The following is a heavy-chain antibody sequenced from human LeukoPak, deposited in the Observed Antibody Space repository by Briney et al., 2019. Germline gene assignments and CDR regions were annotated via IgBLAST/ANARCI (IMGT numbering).Heavy chain of an antibody. Sequence: SETLSLTCAVYGGSFSGYYWSWIRQPPGKGLEWIGEINHSGSTNYNPSLKSRVTISVDTSKNQFSLKLSSVTAADTAVYYCARATRRYYYYGMDVWGQRTTVTVSS. CDR1: GGSFSGYY. V-gene: IGHV4-34*01. D-gene: IGHD1/OR15-1a*01. CDR3: ARATRRYYYYGMDV. CDR2: INHSGST. J-gene: IGHJ6*02.